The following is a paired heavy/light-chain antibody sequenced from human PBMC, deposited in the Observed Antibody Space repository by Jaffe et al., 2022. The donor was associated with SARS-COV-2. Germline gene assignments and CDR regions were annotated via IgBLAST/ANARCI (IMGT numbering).Heavy chain of an antibody. CDR1: GFTFSNAW. D-gene: IGHD3-10*01. V-gene: IGHV3-15*01. Sequence: EVQLVESGGGLVKPGGSLRLSCAASGFTFSNAWMSWVRQAPGKGLEWVGRIKSKTDGGTTDYAAPVKGRFTISRDDSKNTLYLQMNSLKTEDTAVYYCTTGVRITMVRGVIASDYWGQGTLVTVSS. CDR3: TTGVRITMVRGVIASDY. CDR2: IKSKTDGGTT. J-gene: IGHJ4*02.
Light chain of an antibody. CDR3: QQYGSSTWT. J-gene: IGKJ1*01. CDR2: GAS. Sequence: EIVLTQSPGTLSLSPGERATLSCRASQSVSSSYLAWYQQKPGQAPRLLIYGASSRATGIPDRFSGSGSGTDFTLTISRLEPEDFAVYYCQQYGSSTWTFGQGTKVEIK. V-gene: IGKV3-20*01. CDR1: QSVSSSY.